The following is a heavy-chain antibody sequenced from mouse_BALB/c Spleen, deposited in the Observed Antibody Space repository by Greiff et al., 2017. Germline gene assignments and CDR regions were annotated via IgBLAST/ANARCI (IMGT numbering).Heavy chain of an antibody. D-gene: IGHD1-1*01. J-gene: IGHJ3*01. Sequence: VQGVESGAELMKPGASVKISCKATGYTFSSYWIEWVKQRPGHGLEWIGEILPGSGSTNYNEKFKGKATFTADTSSNTAYMQLSSLTSEDSAVYYCARGDYGSSFWFAYWGQGTLVTVSA. CDR1: GYTFSSYW. V-gene: IGHV1-9*01. CDR3: ARGDYGSSFWFAY. CDR2: ILPGSGST.